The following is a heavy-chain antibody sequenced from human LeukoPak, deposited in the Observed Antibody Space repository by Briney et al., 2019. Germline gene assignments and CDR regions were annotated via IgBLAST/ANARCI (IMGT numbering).Heavy chain of an antibody. D-gene: IGHD2/OR15-2a*01. CDR1: GFTFRSYN. Sequence: GGSLGLSCAASGFTFRSYNMNWVRQAPGKGLEWISYISYSSTTIYYADSVKGRFTISRDNAKNSLYLQMNNLRAEDTALYYCASFNVINYFDPWGQGTLVTVSS. V-gene: IGHV3-48*01. CDR2: ISYSSTTI. J-gene: IGHJ5*02. CDR3: ASFNVINYFDP.